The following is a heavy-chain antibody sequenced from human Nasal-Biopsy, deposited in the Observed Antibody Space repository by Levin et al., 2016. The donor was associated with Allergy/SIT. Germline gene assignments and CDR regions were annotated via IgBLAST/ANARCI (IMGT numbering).Heavy chain of an antibody. Sequence: GGSLRLSCAASGFRFDDYAMHWVRQVPGKGLEWVSGINWNSGSVTYAAAVRGRFTISRDNAKNSLHLQMNSLTPEDTALYFCVKSRELQYDAFATWGQGTMVTVSS. CDR2: INWNSGSV. CDR3: VKSRELQYDAFAT. V-gene: IGHV3-9*01. CDR1: GFRFDDYA. D-gene: IGHD4-11*01. J-gene: IGHJ3*02.